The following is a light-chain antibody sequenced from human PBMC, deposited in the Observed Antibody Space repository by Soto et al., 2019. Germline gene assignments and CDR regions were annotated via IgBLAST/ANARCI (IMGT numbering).Light chain of an antibody. Sequence: ESGWTQSPGTLSLSPGERATLSCRASQSVSSSYLAWYQQKPGQAPRLLIYGASSRATGIPDRFSGSGSGTDFTLTISRLEPEDFAVYYCQQYGSSPWTFGQGTKVDIK. J-gene: IGKJ1*01. CDR1: QSVSSSY. V-gene: IGKV3-20*01. CDR2: GAS. CDR3: QQYGSSPWT.